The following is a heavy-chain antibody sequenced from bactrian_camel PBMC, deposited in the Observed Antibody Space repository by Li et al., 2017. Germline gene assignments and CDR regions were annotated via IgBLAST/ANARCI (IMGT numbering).Heavy chain of an antibody. Sequence: HVQLVESGGGSVQVGGSLRLSCVASGDTVGRYCMGWFRQIPDKEREGVAGIESDGSTSYADSVKGRFTISRDNTKNIVYLQMNSLKSEDTGLYYCAKNFGLVYGPFGYWGQGTQVTVS. D-gene: IGHD5*01. V-gene: IGHV3S9*01. J-gene: IGHJ6*01. CDR2: IESDGST. CDR1: GDTVGRYC. CDR3: AKNFGLVYGPFGY.